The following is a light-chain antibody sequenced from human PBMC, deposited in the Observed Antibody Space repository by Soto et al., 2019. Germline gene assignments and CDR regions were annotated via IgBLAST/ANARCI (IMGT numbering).Light chain of an antibody. V-gene: IGLV2-11*01. CDR1: SSDVGYYNY. CDR2: DVN. J-gene: IGLJ1*01. CDR3: CSYAGSYTEV. Sequence: QSALTQPRSVSGSPGQSVTISCTGTSSDVGYYNYVSWYQQHPGKAPKLMIYDVNKRPSGVPDRFSGSKSGNTASLTISGLQAEDEADYYCCSYAGSYTEVFGTGTKVTVL.